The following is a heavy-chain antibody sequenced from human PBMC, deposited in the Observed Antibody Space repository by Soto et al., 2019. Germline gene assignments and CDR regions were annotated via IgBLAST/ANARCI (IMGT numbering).Heavy chain of an antibody. D-gene: IGHD2-21*02. CDR1: GYTFTSYA. J-gene: IGHJ4*02. CDR3: ARSIVVVTALDY. Sequence: ASVKVSCKASGYTFTSYAMHWVRQAPGQRLEWMGWINAGNGNTKYSQKFQGRVTITRDTSASTAYMELSSLRSEDTAVYYCARSIVVVTALDYWGQGALVTSPQ. CDR2: INAGNGNT. V-gene: IGHV1-3*01.